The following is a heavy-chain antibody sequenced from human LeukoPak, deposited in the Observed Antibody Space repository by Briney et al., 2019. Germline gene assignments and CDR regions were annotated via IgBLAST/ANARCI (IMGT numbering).Heavy chain of an antibody. CDR2: INPNSGGT. Sequence: GASVKVSCKASGYTFTGYYMHWVRQAPGQGLEWMGWINPNSGGTNYAQKFQGRVTMTRDTSICTAYMELSRLRSADTAVYYCARKPRHCSSTSCYTVNGHNWFDPWGQGTLVTVSS. V-gene: IGHV1-2*02. D-gene: IGHD2-2*02. CDR3: ARKPRHCSSTSCYTVNGHNWFDP. CDR1: GYTFTGYY. J-gene: IGHJ5*02.